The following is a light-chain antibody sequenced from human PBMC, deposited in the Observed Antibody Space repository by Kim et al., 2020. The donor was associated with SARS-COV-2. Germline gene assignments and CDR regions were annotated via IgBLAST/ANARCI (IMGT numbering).Light chain of an antibody. CDR2: ATS. V-gene: IGKV1-9*01. Sequence: SPSVGARVPITCRASQGISTYLAWYQQKPGKVPKLLIYATSTLQGGVPSRFSGSGSGTEFTLTISSLQPEDFATYNCQQLNRYPLTFGGGTKLEIK. CDR1: QGISTY. CDR3: QQLNRYPLT. J-gene: IGKJ4*01.